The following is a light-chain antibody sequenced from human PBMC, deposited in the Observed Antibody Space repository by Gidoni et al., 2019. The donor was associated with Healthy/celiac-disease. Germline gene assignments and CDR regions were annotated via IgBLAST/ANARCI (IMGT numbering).Light chain of an antibody. J-gene: IGKJ1*01. CDR1: QSISNW. CDR2: KAS. Sequence: DIQLTQSPSTLSASVGDRVTITCRASQSISNWLAWYQQIPGKAPKLLIYKASSLESGVPSRFSGSGSGTEFTLTISSLQPDDFATYYCQQYNSYWTFGQGTKVEIK. CDR3: QQYNSYWT. V-gene: IGKV1-5*03.